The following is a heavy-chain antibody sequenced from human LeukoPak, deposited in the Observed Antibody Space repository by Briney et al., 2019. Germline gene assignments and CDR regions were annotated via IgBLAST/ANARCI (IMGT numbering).Heavy chain of an antibody. V-gene: IGHV4-38-2*01. CDR1: RYSISSGYH. J-gene: IGHJ4*02. CDR2: IYRSGSA. D-gene: IGHD3-16*01. Sequence: SETLSLTCAVSRYSISSGYHWAWIRQPPGKGLEWIGSIYRSGSAYYNPSLKSRVTISVDTSKNQFSLKLSSVTAADTAVYYCARGDVDTFDYWGQGTLVTVSS. CDR3: ARGDVDTFDY.